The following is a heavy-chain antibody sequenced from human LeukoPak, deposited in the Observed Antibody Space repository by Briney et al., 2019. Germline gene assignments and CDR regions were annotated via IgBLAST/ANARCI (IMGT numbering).Heavy chain of an antibody. D-gene: IGHD3-3*01. V-gene: IGHV3-7*01. CDR1: GFTFRRYG. Sequence: SGGSLRLSCAASGFTFRRYGMSGVGQAPGKGGEGVAKKKQDGSEKYYVDSVKGRFTISRYNAKNSLYLQMNSLRAEDTAVYYCARVRVRFLDPSWFDPWGQGTLVTVSS. CDR3: ARVRVRFLDPSWFDP. J-gene: IGHJ5*02. CDR2: KKQDGSEK.